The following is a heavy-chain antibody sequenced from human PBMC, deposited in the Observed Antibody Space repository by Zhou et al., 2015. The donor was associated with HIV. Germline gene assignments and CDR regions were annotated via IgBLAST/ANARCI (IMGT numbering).Heavy chain of an antibody. Sequence: QVQLVQSGAEVKKPGSSIKVSCKASGGTFRSSGISWVRQAPGQGLEWLGGIIPAFGLVNYARKFQGRVTITADKSTSTAYMEVSSLRSDDTAVYYCARDHPDGVPAPPTWRTSGWYYYGMDVWGQGTTVTVSS. J-gene: IGHJ6*02. V-gene: IGHV1-69*17. CDR3: ARDHPDGVPAPPTWRTSGWYYYGMDV. CDR1: GGTFRSSG. D-gene: IGHD2-2*01. CDR2: IIPAFGLV.